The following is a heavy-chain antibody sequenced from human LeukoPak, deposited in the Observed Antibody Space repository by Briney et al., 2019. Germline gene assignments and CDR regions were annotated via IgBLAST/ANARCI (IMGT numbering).Heavy chain of an antibody. CDR2: ISSSSSYI. CDR3: AKSRNGDGAFDI. D-gene: IGHD5-24*01. V-gene: IGHV3-21*01. CDR1: GFTFSNYN. Sequence: PGGSLRLSCAASGFTFSNYNMNWVRQAPGRGLEWVSSISSSSSYIYYADSMKGRFTISRDNAKNSLYLQMNNLRAEDTAVYYCAKSRNGDGAFDIWGQGTMVTVSS. J-gene: IGHJ3*02.